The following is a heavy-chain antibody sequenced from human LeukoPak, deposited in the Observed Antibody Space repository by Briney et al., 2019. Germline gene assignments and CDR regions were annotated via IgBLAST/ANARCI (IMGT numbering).Heavy chain of an antibody. CDR3: ARQLFTTSRHFDS. V-gene: IGHV4-38-2*01. CDR2: IYHTGST. Sequence: PSETLSLTCGASGYSISSGYYWGWIRQPPGKGLQWIGTIYHTGSTYYKPSLKSRVTISVDTSKNQFSLKLSSVTAADTAVYYCARQLFTTSRHFDSWGQGTLVTVSS. J-gene: IGHJ4*02. D-gene: IGHD2-2*01. CDR1: GYSISSGYY.